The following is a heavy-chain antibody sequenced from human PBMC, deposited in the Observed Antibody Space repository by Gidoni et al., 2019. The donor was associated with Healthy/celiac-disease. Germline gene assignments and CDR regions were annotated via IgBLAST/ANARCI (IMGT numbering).Heavy chain of an antibody. J-gene: IGHJ6*02. Sequence: EVQLVQSGAEVKKPGESLNIPGKGSGYSFPSYWIGWVRQMPGKGLEWMGIIYPGDSDTRYSPSFQGQVTISADKSISTAYLQWSSLKASDTAMYYCARLPLAAAGTFYYYGMDVWGQGTTVTVSS. CDR1: GYSFPSYW. CDR3: ARLPLAAAGTFYYYGMDV. V-gene: IGHV5-51*01. D-gene: IGHD6-13*01. CDR2: IYPGDSDT.